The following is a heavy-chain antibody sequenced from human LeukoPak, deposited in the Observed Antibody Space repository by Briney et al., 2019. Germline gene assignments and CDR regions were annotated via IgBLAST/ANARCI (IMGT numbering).Heavy chain of an antibody. Sequence: GGSLRLSWAASGFTFSSHAFHWVRQAPGKGLEYVAGSSSNGGSTYHVKSLTDRFTISRDHSKNALYLQMFSLRGDDTAVYYCARDQGWQLWSFPIDYWGLGILVTVSS. CDR2: SSSNGGST. V-gene: IGHV3-64*01. J-gene: IGHJ4*02. D-gene: IGHD3-10*01. CDR3: ARDQGWQLWSFPIDY. CDR1: GFTFSSHA.